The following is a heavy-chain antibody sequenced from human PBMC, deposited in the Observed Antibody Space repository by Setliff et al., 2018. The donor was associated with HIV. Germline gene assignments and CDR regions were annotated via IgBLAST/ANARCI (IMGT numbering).Heavy chain of an antibody. CDR3: ATSYNFWNDAPDS. CDR1: GVSFSDYY. D-gene: IGHD3-3*01. CDR2: IYHSGST. V-gene: IGHV4-34*01. Sequence: SETLSLTCAVYGVSFSDYYWSWIRQPPGKGLEWIGEIYHSGSTIYNPSLRGRVTISVDTYKNQLSLTLISMTAADTAVYYCATSYNFWNDAPDSWGQGTLVTVSS. J-gene: IGHJ4*02.